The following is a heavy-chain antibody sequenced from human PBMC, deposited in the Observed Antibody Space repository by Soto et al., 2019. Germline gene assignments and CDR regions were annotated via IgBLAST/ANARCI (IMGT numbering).Heavy chain of an antibody. J-gene: IGHJ4*02. V-gene: IGHV1-3*01. Sequence: ASVKVSCKASGYTFTSYAMHWVRQAPGQRLEWMGWIDAGNGNTKYSQRFQGRVTITRDTSASTAYMELSSLRSEDTAVYYCARRIVVVTALDYWGLGNLVTVSS. CDR3: ARRIVVVTALDY. CDR1: GYTFTSYA. CDR2: IDAGNGNT. D-gene: IGHD2-21*02.